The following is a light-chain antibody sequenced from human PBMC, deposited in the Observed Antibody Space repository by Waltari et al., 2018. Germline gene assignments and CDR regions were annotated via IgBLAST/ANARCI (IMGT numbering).Light chain of an antibody. CDR1: QRRLHSSGNTF. J-gene: IGKJ1*01. CDR3: MQARQTPWT. Sequence: DIVMTQSPLSLSVTPGEPASISCRSSQRRLHSSGNTFLDWYLQKPGQSPQLLIYLVSNRASGVPDRFSGSGSGTDFTLKISRVEAEDVGVYFCMQARQTPWTFGQGTRVEIK. CDR2: LVS. V-gene: IGKV2-28*01.